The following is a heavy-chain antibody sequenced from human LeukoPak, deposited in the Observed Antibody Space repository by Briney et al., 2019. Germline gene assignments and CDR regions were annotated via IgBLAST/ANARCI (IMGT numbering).Heavy chain of an antibody. CDR1: GFTFSSYA. V-gene: IGHV3-30*04. CDR2: ISHDGSNE. J-gene: IGHJ3*02. D-gene: IGHD2-2*01. Sequence: GGSLRLSCAASGFTFSSYAMHWVRQAPGKGLEGVAIISHDGSNEDYADSVRGRFTISRDNSKNTLYLQMNSLRAKDTYVYYCASTQDCSKTNCYRAFDIWGQGTMVTVSS. CDR3: ASTQDCSKTNCYRAFDI.